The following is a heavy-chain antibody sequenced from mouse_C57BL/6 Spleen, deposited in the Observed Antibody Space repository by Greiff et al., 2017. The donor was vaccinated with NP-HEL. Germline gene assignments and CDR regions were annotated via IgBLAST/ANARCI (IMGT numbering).Heavy chain of an antibody. Sequence: VQLQQSGAELARPGASVKLSCKASGYTFTSYGISWVKQRTGQGLEWIGEIYPRSGNTYYNEKFKGKATLTADKSSSTAYMELRSLTTEDSAVYFCARGIYYGSSPWYFDVWGTGTTVTVSS. V-gene: IGHV1-81*01. D-gene: IGHD1-1*01. J-gene: IGHJ1*03. CDR2: IYPRSGNT. CDR1: GYTFTSYG. CDR3: ARGIYYGSSPWYFDV.